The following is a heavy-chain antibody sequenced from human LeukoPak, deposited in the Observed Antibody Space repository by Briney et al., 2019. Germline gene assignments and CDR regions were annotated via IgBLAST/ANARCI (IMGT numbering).Heavy chain of an antibody. Sequence: ASVKVSCKASGGTFSSYAISWVRQAPGQGLEWMGGIIPIFGTANYAQKFQGRVTITADESTSTAYMEQSSLRSEDTAVYYCATELLYCSSTSCYRSGFDYWGQGTLVTVSS. CDR2: IIPIFGTA. J-gene: IGHJ4*02. CDR1: GGTFSSYA. V-gene: IGHV1-69*13. D-gene: IGHD2-2*02. CDR3: ATELLYCSSTSCYRSGFDY.